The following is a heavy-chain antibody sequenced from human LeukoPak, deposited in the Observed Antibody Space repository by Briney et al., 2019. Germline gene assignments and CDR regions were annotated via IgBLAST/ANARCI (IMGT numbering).Heavy chain of an antibody. D-gene: IGHD3-3*01. CDR2: ISYDGSNK. CDR3: ARDPSDFWSGSAFDY. J-gene: IGHJ4*02. CDR1: GFTFSSYG. V-gene: IGHV3-30*03. Sequence: GGSLRLSCAASGFTFSSYGMHWVRQAPGKGLEWVAVISYDGSNKYYADSVKGRFTISRDNSKNTLYLQMNSLRAEDTAVYYCARDPSDFWSGSAFDYWGQGTLVTVSS.